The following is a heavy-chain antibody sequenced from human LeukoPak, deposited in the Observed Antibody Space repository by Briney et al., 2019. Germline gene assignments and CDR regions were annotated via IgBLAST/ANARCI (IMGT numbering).Heavy chain of an antibody. J-gene: IGHJ4*02. CDR3: ARGGRAYYDFWSGSLDFDY. D-gene: IGHD3-3*01. CDR1: LYTLTSYD. V-gene: IGHV1-8*03. CDR2: MNPNSGNT. Sequence: AAVKVSCKASLYTLTSYDINWVRLAPAQGLEWMGWMNPNSGNTGYAQKFQGRVTITSNTSISTAYMELSSLRSEETAVYYCARGGRAYYDFWSGSLDFDYWGQGTLVTVSS.